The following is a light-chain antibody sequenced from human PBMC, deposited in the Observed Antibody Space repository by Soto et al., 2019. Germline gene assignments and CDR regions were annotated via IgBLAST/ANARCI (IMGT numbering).Light chain of an antibody. J-gene: IGKJ3*01. V-gene: IGKV3-11*01. CDR2: TTS. Sequence: EIVLTQSPATLSLPPGEGATLSCRASQSVSKSLAWYQQKPGQAPRLLIYTTSNRATGIPARFSGSGSRTDFTLTISSLEPEDFAVYYCQQGNNWPIFTFGPGTKVDIK. CDR3: QQGNNWPIFT. CDR1: QSVSKS.